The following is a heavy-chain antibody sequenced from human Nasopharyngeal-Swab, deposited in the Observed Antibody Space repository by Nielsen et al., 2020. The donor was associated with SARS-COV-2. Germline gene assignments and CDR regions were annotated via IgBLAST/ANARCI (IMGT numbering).Heavy chain of an antibody. Sequence: GESLKISCAASGFTFSTYWMHWVRQPPGKGLLWVSRIDTDGTITDYADSVKGRFTISRDNAKNTLYLQMNSLRAEDTAVYYCARVASSWLANIDYWGQGTLVTVAS. CDR1: GFTFSTYW. CDR2: IDTDGTIT. CDR3: ARVASSWLANIDY. J-gene: IGHJ4*02. V-gene: IGHV3-74*01. D-gene: IGHD6-19*01.